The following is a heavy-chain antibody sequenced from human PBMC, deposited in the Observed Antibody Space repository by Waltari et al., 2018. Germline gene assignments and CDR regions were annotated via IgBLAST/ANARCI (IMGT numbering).Heavy chain of an antibody. CDR2: IYYSGST. Sequence: QVQLQESGPGLVKPSETLSLTCTVSGGSISSYYWSWIRQPPGKGLEWIGYIYYSGSTNYNPTLKSRVTISVETSKNQFSLKLSCVTAADTAVYYCARGRWSSSGHPMYYFDYWGQGTLVTVSS. J-gene: IGHJ4*02. CDR1: GGSISSYY. CDR3: ARGRWSSSGHPMYYFDY. V-gene: IGHV4-59*01. D-gene: IGHD6-13*01.